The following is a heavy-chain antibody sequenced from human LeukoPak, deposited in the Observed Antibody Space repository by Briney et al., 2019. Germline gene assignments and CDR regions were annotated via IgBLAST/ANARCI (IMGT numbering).Heavy chain of an antibody. CDR2: MNPNSGNT. Sequence: GASVKVSCKASGYTFTSYDINWVRQATGQGLEWMGWMNPNSGNTGYAQKFQGRVTMTRNTSISTAYTELMSLRSDDTAVYYCAREYSGRGSGTFDYWGQGTLVTVSS. CDR3: AREYSGRGSGTFDY. V-gene: IGHV1-8*01. D-gene: IGHD1-26*01. CDR1: GYTFTSYD. J-gene: IGHJ4*02.